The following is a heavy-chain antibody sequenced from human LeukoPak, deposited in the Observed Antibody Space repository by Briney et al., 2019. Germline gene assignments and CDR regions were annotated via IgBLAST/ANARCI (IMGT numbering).Heavy chain of an antibody. Sequence: PSETLSLTCTVSGDSISSSSYYWGSICQPPGKGLEWIGSIYYSGSTYYNPSLKSRVTISVDTSKNQFSLKLSSVTAADTAVYYCATLTPGIATSGTLIPAYWGHGTLVTVSS. V-gene: IGHV4-39*01. CDR1: GDSISSSSYY. J-gene: IGHJ4*01. CDR3: ATLTPGIATSGTLIPAY. D-gene: IGHD6-13*01. CDR2: IYYSGST.